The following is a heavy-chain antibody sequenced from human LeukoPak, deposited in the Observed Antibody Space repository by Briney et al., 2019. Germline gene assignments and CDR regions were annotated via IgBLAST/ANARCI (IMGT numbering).Heavy chain of an antibody. CDR3: ARSTVVDAFDI. V-gene: IGHV3-7*01. D-gene: IGHD4-23*01. J-gene: IGHJ3*02. CDR2: IKQDGSEK. Sequence: PGGPLRLSCAASGFTFSSYWMSWVRQAPGKGLEWVANIKQDGSEKYYVDSVKGRFTISRDNAKNSLYLQMSSLRAEDTAVYYCARSTVVDAFDIWGQGTMVTVSS. CDR1: GFTFSSYW.